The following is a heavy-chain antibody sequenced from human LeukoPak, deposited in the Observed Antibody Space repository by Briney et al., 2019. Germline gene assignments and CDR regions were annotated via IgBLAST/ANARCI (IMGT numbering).Heavy chain of an antibody. V-gene: IGHV3-21*01. J-gene: IGHJ4*02. CDR3: ARDRGSNGYWIDY. CDR1: GFTFSSYS. D-gene: IGHD5-18*01. CDR2: ISSSSSYI. Sequence: PGGSLRLSCAASGFTFSSYSMNWIRQAPGKGLEWVSSISSSSSYIYYAHSVKGRFTISRDNAKNSLYLQMNSLRAEDTAVYYCARDRGSNGYWIDYWGQGTLVTVSS.